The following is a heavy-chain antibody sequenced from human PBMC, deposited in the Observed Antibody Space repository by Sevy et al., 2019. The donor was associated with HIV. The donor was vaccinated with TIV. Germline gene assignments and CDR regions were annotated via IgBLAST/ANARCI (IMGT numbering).Heavy chain of an antibody. CDR1: GFNFSSYG. CDR2: ISYDGSSK. Sequence: GGSLRLSCAASGFNFSSYGMHWVRQAPGKGLEWVAVISYDGSSKYYADSVKGRFTISSDNSKNTVYLQINRLRAEDTAVYYCAKESGSYYDFWSGHDAFAIWGQGTMVTVSS. V-gene: IGHV3-30*18. J-gene: IGHJ3*02. D-gene: IGHD3-3*01. CDR3: AKESGSYYDFWSGHDAFAI.